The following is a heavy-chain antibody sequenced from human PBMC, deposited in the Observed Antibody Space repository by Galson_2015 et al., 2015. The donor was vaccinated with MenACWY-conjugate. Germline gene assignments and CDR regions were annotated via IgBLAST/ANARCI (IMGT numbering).Heavy chain of an antibody. V-gene: IGHV1-3*01. CDR3: ARASYYYASGSPDTLDY. D-gene: IGHD3-10*01. Sequence: SVKVSCKASGYSFTSYAMHWVRQAPGQRLEWMGWINAGNGNTRYSQKFQGRVTITRDTSASTVYVELSSLRSEDTAVYYCARASYYYASGSPDTLDYWGQGTLVTVSS. CDR2: INAGNGNT. CDR1: GYSFTSYA. J-gene: IGHJ4*02.